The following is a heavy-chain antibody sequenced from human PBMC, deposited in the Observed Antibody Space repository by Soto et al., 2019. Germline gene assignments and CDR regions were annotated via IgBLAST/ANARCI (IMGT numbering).Heavy chain of an antibody. D-gene: IGHD3-22*01. V-gene: IGHV4-30-4*02. CDR2: IYYSGST. Sequence: PSETLSLTCTVSGGSISSGDYYWSWIRQPPGKGLEWIGYIYYSGSTYYNPSLKSRVTISVDTSKNQFSLKVSSVTAADTAVYYCAREYNHDSSGIGFDSWGQGTLVTVSS. CDR3: AREYNHDSSGIGFDS. CDR1: GGSISSGDYY. J-gene: IGHJ4*02.